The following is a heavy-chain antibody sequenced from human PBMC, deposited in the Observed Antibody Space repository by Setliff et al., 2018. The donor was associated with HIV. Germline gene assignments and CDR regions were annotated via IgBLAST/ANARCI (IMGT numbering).Heavy chain of an antibody. Sequence: ASVKVSCKASGYTFTNFYMHWVRQAPGQGLEWMGIINPCGGNTRYAQRFQGRVSMTRDTSTSTVYMELSSLRSEDTAVYYCARGQASNDYGVSFWGQGTMVTVSS. D-gene: IGHD4-17*01. J-gene: IGHJ3*01. CDR1: GYTFTNFY. V-gene: IGHV1-46*01. CDR3: ARGQASNDYGVSF. CDR2: INPCGGNT.